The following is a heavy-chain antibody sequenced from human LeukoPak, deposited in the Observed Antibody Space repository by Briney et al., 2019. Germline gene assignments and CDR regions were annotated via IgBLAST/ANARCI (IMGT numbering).Heavy chain of an antibody. CDR3: GRHLYGGNSAIDY. D-gene: IGHD4-23*01. V-gene: IGHV5-51*01. CDR1: GYSFTSYW. J-gene: IGHJ4*02. Sequence: GESLKISCKGSGYSFTSYWIGWVRQMPGKGLEWMGIMYPGDSDTRYSPSLQGQVTISVDKSISTAYLQWSSLKASDTAMYYCGRHLYGGNSAIDYWGQGTLATVSS. CDR2: MYPGDSDT.